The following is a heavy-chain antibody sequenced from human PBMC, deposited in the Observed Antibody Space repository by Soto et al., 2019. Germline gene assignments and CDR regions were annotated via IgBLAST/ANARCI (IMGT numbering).Heavy chain of an antibody. Sequence: SETLSLTCAVSGYSISSSNWWGWIRQPSGKGLEWIGYIYYSGSTYYNPSLKSRVTMSVDTSKNQFSLKLSSVTAVDTAVYYCARDYYGSRGAFDIWGQGTMVTVSS. V-gene: IGHV4-28*03. D-gene: IGHD3-10*01. CDR3: ARDYYGSRGAFDI. CDR2: IYYSGST. CDR1: GYSISSSNW. J-gene: IGHJ3*02.